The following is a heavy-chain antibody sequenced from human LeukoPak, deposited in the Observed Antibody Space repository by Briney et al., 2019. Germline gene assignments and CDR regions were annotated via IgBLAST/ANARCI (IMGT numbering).Heavy chain of an antibody. CDR1: GFTFSSYS. CDR3: AVSTVPYYFDY. D-gene: IGHD4-17*01. V-gene: IGHV3-48*01. J-gene: IGHJ4*02. CDR2: ISSSSSTI. Sequence: GGSLRLSCAASGFTFSSYSMNLVRQAPGKGLEWVSYISSSSSTIYYADSVKGRFTISRDNAKNSLYLQMNSLRAEDTAVYYCAVSTVPYYFDYWGQGTLVTVSS.